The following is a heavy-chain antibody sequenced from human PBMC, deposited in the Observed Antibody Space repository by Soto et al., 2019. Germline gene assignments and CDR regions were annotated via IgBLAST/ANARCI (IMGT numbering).Heavy chain of an antibody. J-gene: IGHJ4*02. CDR3: ARGYGRNFDY. V-gene: IGHV4-31*03. CDR2: IYYSGST. D-gene: IGHD5-18*01. Sequence: SETLSLTCTVSGGSISSGDYYWSWIRQHPGKGLEWIGYIYYSGSTYYNPSLKSRVTISVDTSKSQFSLKLSSVTAADTAVYYCARGYGRNFDYWGQGTLVSVSP. CDR1: GGSISSGDYY.